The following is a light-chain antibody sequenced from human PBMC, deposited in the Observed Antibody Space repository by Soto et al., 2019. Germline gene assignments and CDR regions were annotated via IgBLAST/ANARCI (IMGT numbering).Light chain of an antibody. CDR3: QQYGSSPTWT. CDR2: GAS. J-gene: IGKJ1*01. Sequence: ETVLTQSPGTLSLSPGERVTLSCRTSQSAPSSNLAWYQQKPGQAPRLLIYGASTRATGIPDRFSGSGSGTDFTLTISRLEPEDSAVYYCQQYGSSPTWTFGQGTKVDIK. V-gene: IGKV3-20*01. CDR1: QSAPSSN.